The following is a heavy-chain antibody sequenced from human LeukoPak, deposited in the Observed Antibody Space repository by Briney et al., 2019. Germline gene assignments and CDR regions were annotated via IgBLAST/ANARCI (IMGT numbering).Heavy chain of an antibody. CDR2: INHSGST. D-gene: IGHD2-21*02. V-gene: IGHV4-4*02. J-gene: IGHJ6*03. Sequence: SETLSLTCAVSGGSISSSNWWSWVRQPPGKGLEWIGEINHSGSTNYNPSLKSRVTISVDTSKNQFSLKLSSVTAADTAVYYCARQMVTRKNYYYYYMDVWGKGTTVTISS. CDR3: ARQMVTRKNYYYYYMDV. CDR1: GGSISSSNW.